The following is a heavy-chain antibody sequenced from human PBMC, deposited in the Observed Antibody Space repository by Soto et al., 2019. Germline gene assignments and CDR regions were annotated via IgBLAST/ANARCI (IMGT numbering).Heavy chain of an antibody. Sequence: ASVKVSCKASGGTFSSYAISWVRQAPGQGXEWMGGIIPIFGTANYAQKFQGRVTITADESTSTAYMELSSLRSEDTAVYYCARGYCSSTSCYIARHYYYYGMDVWGQGTTVTVSS. CDR1: GGTFSSYA. CDR2: IIPIFGTA. J-gene: IGHJ6*02. D-gene: IGHD2-2*02. CDR3: ARGYCSSTSCYIARHYYYYGMDV. V-gene: IGHV1-69*13.